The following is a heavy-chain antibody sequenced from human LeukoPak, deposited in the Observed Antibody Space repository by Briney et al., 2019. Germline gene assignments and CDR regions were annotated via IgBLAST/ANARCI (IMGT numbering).Heavy chain of an antibody. CDR2: INHSGSN. V-gene: IGHV4-34*01. CDR3: ARGGDGYNPGNAFDI. J-gene: IGHJ3*02. D-gene: IGHD5-24*01. CDR1: GVSFSGYY. Sequence: SETLSLTCAVYGVSFSGYYWSWLRQPPGKGLEWIGEINHSGSNNYNPSLKSRVTISVDTSKNQFSLKLSSVTAADTAVYFCARGGDGYNPGNAFDIWGQGTMVTVSS.